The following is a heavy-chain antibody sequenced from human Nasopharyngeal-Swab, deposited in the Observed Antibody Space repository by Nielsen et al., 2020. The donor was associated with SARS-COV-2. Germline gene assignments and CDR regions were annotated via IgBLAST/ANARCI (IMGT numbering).Heavy chain of an antibody. J-gene: IGHJ4*02. Sequence: GGSLRLSCAASGILFSNDVIHWVRQAPGKGLEWVAAISHDGRGKYYTDAVKGRSTISRDNSQSIFFLQMSSLRVEDTAVYYCAREGGSSGRCGYFDSWGQGTLVTVSS. D-gene: IGHD6-19*01. V-gene: IGHV3-30*04. CDR3: AREGGSSGRCGYFDS. CDR2: ISHDGRGK. CDR1: GILFSNDV.